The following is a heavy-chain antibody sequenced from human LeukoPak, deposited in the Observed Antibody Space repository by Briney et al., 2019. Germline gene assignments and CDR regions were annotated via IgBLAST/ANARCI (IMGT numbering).Heavy chain of an antibody. V-gene: IGHV3-15*01. Sequence: GGSLRLSCPASAFTFSNAWMSWVRQAPGKGLEWVGRIKSKTDGGTTDYAAPVKGRFTISRDDSKNTLYLQMNSLKTEDTAVYYCTTIGVEYCGGDCLAFDIWGQGTMVTVSS. CDR1: AFTFSNAW. D-gene: IGHD2-21*02. CDR3: TTIGVEYCGGDCLAFDI. CDR2: IKSKTDGGTT. J-gene: IGHJ3*02.